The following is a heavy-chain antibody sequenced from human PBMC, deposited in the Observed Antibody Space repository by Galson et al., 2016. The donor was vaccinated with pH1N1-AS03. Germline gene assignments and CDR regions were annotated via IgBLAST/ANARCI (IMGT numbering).Heavy chain of an antibody. CDR2: INVNSGAT. D-gene: IGHD6-19*01. CDR1: GYTFSGYY. V-gene: IGHV1-2*02. J-gene: IGHJ4*02. Sequence: SVKVSCKASGYTFSGYYIHWVRQAPGQGLEWMGWINVNSGATTYTQKSQGRVTMTRDTSSSTAYMELNTLTSEDTAVYYCARRGPVAGVDYWGQGTLVTVSS. CDR3: ARRGPVAGVDY.